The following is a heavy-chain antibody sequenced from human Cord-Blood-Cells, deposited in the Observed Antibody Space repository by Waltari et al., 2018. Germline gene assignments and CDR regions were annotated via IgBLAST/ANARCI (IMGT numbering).Heavy chain of an antibody. CDR1: GFTLSSYG. V-gene: IGHV3-33*01. D-gene: IGHD6-13*01. Sequence: QVQLVESGGGVVQPGRSLRLSWSASGFTLSSYGMHWVRQAPGKGLEWVAVIWYDGSNKYYADSVKGRFTISRDNSKNTLYLQMNSLRAEDTAVYYCARGVISSSPPQDWGQGTLVTVSS. CDR3: ARGVISSSPPQD. CDR2: IWYDGSNK. J-gene: IGHJ4*02.